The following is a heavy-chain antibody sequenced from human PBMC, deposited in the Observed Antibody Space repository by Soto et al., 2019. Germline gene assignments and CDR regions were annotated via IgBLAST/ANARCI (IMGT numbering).Heavy chain of an antibody. Sequence: SETLSLTCTVSGASISDYYWSWIRQPAGQALEWIGRVYVTGTTYFNPSLKSRVTMSVDTSNNQVSLKLSSVTAADSAIYYCARDGEYTSGWYSFDSWGPGTLVTV. D-gene: IGHD6-19*01. V-gene: IGHV4-4*07. CDR2: VYVTGTT. J-gene: IGHJ5*01. CDR1: GASISDYY. CDR3: ARDGEYTSGWYSFDS.